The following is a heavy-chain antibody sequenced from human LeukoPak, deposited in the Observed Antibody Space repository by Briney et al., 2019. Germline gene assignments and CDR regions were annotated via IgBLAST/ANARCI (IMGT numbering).Heavy chain of an antibody. V-gene: IGHV4-4*02. Sequence: SVTLSLTCAVSGGSISSSNWWSRVRQPPGKGLEWIGEIYHSGSTNYNPSLKSRVTISVDKSKNQFSLKLSSVTAADTAVYYCARAEDIVVVPAAMFSYYYYGMDVWGQGTTVTVSS. CDR3: ARAEDIVVVPAAMFSYYYYGMDV. CDR2: IYHSGST. D-gene: IGHD2-2*01. CDR1: GGSISSSNW. J-gene: IGHJ6*02.